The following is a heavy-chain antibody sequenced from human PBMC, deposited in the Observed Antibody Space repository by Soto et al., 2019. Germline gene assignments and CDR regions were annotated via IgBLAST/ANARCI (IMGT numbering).Heavy chain of an antibody. CDR2: IVGRGYTT. CDR3: AKDYRAAGTSGIYHPFFDS. D-gene: IGHD3-10*01. J-gene: IGHJ4*02. Sequence: GGSLRLSCAASGFTFSDYAMSWVRQVPGEGLEWVSGIVGRGYTTHYADSVKGRFTVSRDNSKHTLYLLMKSLRAEDTAIYYCAKDYRAAGTSGIYHPFFDSWGQGTRVTVSS. V-gene: IGHV3-23*01. CDR1: GFTFSDYA.